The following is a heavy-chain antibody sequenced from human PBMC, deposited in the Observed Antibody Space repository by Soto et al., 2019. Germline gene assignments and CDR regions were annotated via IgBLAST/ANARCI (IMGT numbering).Heavy chain of an antibody. Sequence: ASVKVSCKASGFTFTSSAVQWVRQAVGQRLEWIGWIVVGSGNTNYAQKFQERVTITRDMSTSTAYMELSSLRSEDTAVYYCAASTLVTAPPHGYYYYYYGMEVWGQGTTVSVSS. J-gene: IGHJ6*01. V-gene: IGHV1-58*01. CDR2: IVVGSGNT. D-gene: IGHD2-21*02. CDR1: GFTFTSSA. CDR3: AASTLVTAPPHGYYYYYYGMEV.